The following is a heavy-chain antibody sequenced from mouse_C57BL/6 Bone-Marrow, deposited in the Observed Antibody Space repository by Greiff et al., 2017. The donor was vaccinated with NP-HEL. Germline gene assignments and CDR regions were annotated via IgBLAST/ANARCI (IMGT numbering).Heavy chain of an antibody. Sequence: VQRVESGAELAKPGASVKLSCKASGYTFTSYWMHWVKQRPGQGLEWIGYINPSSGYTKYNQKFKDKATLTADKSSSTAYMQLSSLTYEDSAVYYCARGRLLRGFAYWGQGTLVTVSA. V-gene: IGHV1-7*01. CDR3: ARGRLLRGFAY. D-gene: IGHD2-3*01. CDR1: GYTFTSYW. CDR2: INPSSGYT. J-gene: IGHJ3*01.